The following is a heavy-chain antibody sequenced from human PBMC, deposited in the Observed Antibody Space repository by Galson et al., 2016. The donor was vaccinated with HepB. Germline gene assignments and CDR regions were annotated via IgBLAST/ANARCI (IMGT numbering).Heavy chain of an antibody. CDR2: INPNSGGT. J-gene: IGHJ4*01. CDR1: GDTFTDYY. Sequence: SVKVSCKASGDTFTDYYLHWVRQAPGQGLEWMGWINPNSGGTFFARKFQGRVRMTTDTSISTVYMDLDRLTSDDTAVYYCARDCGDCTHPFDYWGQGTLVTVSS. D-gene: IGHD2-8*01. CDR3: ARDCGDCTHPFDY. V-gene: IGHV1-2*02.